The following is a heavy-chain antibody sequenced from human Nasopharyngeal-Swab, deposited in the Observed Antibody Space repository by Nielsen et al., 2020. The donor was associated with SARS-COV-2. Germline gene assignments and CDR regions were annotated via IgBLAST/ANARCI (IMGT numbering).Heavy chain of an antibody. D-gene: IGHD6-19*01. Sequence: ASVKVSCKTSGYTFTTYSIHWVRQAPGQGLEWMGWSSAYNSNTNYAQKFQGRVTMTTDTSTNTAYMELRSLRSDDTAVYYCARKRGEQWLSQFDYWGQGTLVTVSS. CDR2: SSAYNSNT. CDR1: GYTFTTYS. J-gene: IGHJ4*02. V-gene: IGHV1-18*01. CDR3: ARKRGEQWLSQFDY.